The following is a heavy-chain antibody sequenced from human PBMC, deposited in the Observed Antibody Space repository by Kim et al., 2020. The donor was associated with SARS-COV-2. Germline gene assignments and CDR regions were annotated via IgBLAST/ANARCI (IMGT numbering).Heavy chain of an antibody. J-gene: IGHJ4*02. CDR3: AKSLYYDILTGYSFFDY. Sequence: GGSLRLSCAASGFTFGDYAMHWVRQAPGKGLEWVSGISWNSGSIGYADSVKGRFTISRDNAKNSLYLQMNSLRAEDTALYYCAKSLYYDILTGYSFFDYWGQGTLVTVSS. CDR2: ISWNSGSI. D-gene: IGHD3-9*01. V-gene: IGHV3-9*01. CDR1: GFTFGDYA.